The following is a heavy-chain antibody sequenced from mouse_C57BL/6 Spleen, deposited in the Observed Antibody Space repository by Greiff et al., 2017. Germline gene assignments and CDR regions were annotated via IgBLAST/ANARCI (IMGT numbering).Heavy chain of an antibody. J-gene: IGHJ2*01. V-gene: IGHV14-2*01. D-gene: IGHD2-3*01. CDR3: ARSGRGYYVGYLDY. CDR2: IDPEDGDT. Sequence: VQLQQSGAELVKPGASVKLSCTASGFNIKDYYMHWVKQRTEQGLEWIGRIDPEDGDTKYAQKFQGKATITADTSSNTAYLQLSRLTSEDTAVYYCARSGRGYYVGYLDYWGQGTTRTVSS. CDR1: GFNIKDYY.